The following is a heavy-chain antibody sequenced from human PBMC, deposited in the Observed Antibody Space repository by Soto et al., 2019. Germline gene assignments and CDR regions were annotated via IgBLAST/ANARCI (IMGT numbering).Heavy chain of an antibody. Sequence: KASETLSLTCAVYGGSFSCYYWSWIRQPPGKGLEWIGEINHSGSTNYNPSLKSRVTISVDTSKNQFSLKLSSVTAADTAVYYCARTYDFWSGALGMDVWGQGTTVTVSS. CDR2: INHSGST. CDR1: GGSFSCYY. J-gene: IGHJ6*02. V-gene: IGHV4-34*01. CDR3: ARTYDFWSGALGMDV. D-gene: IGHD3-3*01.